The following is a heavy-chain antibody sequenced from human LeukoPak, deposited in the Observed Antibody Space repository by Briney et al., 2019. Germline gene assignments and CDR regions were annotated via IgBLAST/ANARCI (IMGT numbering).Heavy chain of an antibody. D-gene: IGHD3-9*01. CDR2: ISGGGGST. CDR3: ATGDFDWLLGYFDY. J-gene: IGHJ4*02. V-gene: IGHV3-23*01. Sequence: GGSLRLSCAASGFTFSSYAMSWVRQAPGKGLEWVSAISGGGGSTYYADSVKGRFTISRDNSKNTLYLQMNSLRAEDTAVYYCATGDFDWLLGYFDYWGQGTLVTVSS. CDR1: GFTFSSYA.